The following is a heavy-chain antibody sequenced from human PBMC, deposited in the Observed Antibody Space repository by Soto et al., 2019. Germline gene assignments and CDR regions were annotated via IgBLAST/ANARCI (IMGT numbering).Heavy chain of an antibody. CDR3: ARMASFGSLNWFDP. J-gene: IGHJ5*02. V-gene: IGHV1-69*05. D-gene: IGHD5-18*01. CDR1: GGTFSSYA. Sequence: SVKVSCKASGGTFSSYAISWVRQAPGQGLEWMGGIIPIFGTANYAQKFQGRVTMTRNISIATAYMELSSLRSEDTAIYYCARMASFGSLNWFDPWGRGTLVTVSS. CDR2: IIPIFGTA.